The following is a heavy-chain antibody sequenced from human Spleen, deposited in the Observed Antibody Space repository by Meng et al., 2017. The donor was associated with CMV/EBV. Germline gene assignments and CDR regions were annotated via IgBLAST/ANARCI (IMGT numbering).Heavy chain of an antibody. V-gene: IGHV3-48*03. J-gene: IGHJ6*02. CDR3: ARVSGIAVAGAKSAYYYYGMDV. Sequence: GESLKISCAASGFTFSSYEMNWVRQAPGKGLEWVSYISSSGSTIYYADSVKGRFTISRDNAKNSLYLQMNSLRAEDTAVYYCARVSGIAVAGAKSAYYYYGMDVWGQGTTVTVSS. CDR2: ISSSGSTI. D-gene: IGHD6-19*01. CDR1: GFTFSSYE.